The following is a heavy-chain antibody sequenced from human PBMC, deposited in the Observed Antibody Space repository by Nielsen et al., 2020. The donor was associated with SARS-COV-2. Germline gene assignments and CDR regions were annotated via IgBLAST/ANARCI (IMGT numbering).Heavy chain of an antibody. CDR1: GFTVSSNY. CDR3: AKDEAAVAATLDY. V-gene: IGHV3-66*01. CDR2: IYSGGST. J-gene: IGHJ4*02. Sequence: GESLKISCAASGFTVSSNYMSWVRQAPGKGLEWVSVIYSGGSTYYADSVKGRFTISRDNSKNTLYLQMNSLRAEDTAVYYCAKDEAAVAATLDYWSQGTLVTVSS. D-gene: IGHD6-19*01.